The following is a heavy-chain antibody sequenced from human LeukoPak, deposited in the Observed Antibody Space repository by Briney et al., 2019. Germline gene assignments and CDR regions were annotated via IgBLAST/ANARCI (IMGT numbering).Heavy chain of an antibody. V-gene: IGHV4-34*01. J-gene: IGHJ6*02. CDR1: GGSFSGCY. D-gene: IGHD6-19*01. CDR2: INHSGST. CDR3: ARAVAGTLSYYYYGMDV. Sequence: SETLSLTCAVYGGSFSGCYWSWIRQPPGKGLEWIGEINHSGSTNYNPSLKSRVTISVDTSKNQFSLKLSSVTAADTAVYYCARAVAGTLSYYYYGMDVWGQGTTVTVSS.